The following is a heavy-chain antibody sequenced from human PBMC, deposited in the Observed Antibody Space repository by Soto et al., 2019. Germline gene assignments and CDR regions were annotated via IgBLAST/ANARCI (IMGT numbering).Heavy chain of an antibody. CDR1: GFTFSSYA. CDR2: ISGSGGST. D-gene: IGHD5-12*01. CDR3: VPYLEWLRTLDY. V-gene: IGHV3-23*01. J-gene: IGHJ4*02. Sequence: EVQLLESGGGLVQPGGSLRLSCAASGFTFSSYAMSWVRQAPGKGLEWVSAISGSGGSTYYADSVKGRFTISRDNSKNTLYLQMNSLRAEDTAVYYCVPYLEWLRTLDYWGQGTLVTVSS.